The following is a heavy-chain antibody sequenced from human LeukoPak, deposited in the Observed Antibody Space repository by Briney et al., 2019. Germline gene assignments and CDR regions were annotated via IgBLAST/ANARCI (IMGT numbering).Heavy chain of an antibody. CDR1: GYTFTGYY. D-gene: IGHD6-19*01. Sequence: ASVKVSFKASGYTFTGYYMHWVRQAPGKGLEWMGWINPNSGGTNYAQKFQGRVTMTRDTSISTAYMELSGLRSDDTAVFYCARGPQYSSGWYFHRVIDYWGQGTLVTVSS. V-gene: IGHV1-2*02. J-gene: IGHJ4*02. CDR2: INPNSGGT. CDR3: ARGPQYSSGWYFHRVIDY.